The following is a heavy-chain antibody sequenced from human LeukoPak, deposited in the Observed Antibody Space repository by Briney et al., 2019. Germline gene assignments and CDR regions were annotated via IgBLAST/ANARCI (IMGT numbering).Heavy chain of an antibody. CDR2: ITGSAGNT. CDR3: ARGGENYYDSSGYYRYFDY. Sequence: GGSLRLSCAASGFIFSNYAMSWVRQAPGKGLEWVSTITGSAGNTYNADFVQGRFTISRDNSKNTLYLQMNSLRAEDTAVYYCARGGENYYDSSGYYRYFDYWGQGTLVTVSS. CDR1: GFIFSNYA. D-gene: IGHD3-22*01. V-gene: IGHV3-23*01. J-gene: IGHJ4*02.